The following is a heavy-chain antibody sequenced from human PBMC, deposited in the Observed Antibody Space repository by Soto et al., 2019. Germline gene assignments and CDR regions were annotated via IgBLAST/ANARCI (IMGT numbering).Heavy chain of an antibody. V-gene: IGHV4-39*07. J-gene: IGHJ4*02. CDR3: ARGGAIAVAGTWGYFDY. CDR1: GGSISSSSYY. D-gene: IGHD6-19*01. CDR2: INHSGST. Sequence: SETLSLTCTVSGGSISSSSYYWGWIRQPPGKGLEWIGEINHSGSTNYNPSLKSRVTISVDTSKNQFSLKLSSVTAADTAVYYCARGGAIAVAGTWGYFDYWGQGTLVTVSS.